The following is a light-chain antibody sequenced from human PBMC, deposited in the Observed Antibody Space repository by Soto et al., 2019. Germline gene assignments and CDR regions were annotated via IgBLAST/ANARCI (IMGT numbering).Light chain of an antibody. CDR2: GAS. Sequence: DIQMTQSPSSLSASLGDRVTITCRASQGIKNDLAWYQQKPGKAPKRLIYGASNLQSGVPSRFSGTGSGTEFTFSITSLQPEDFGTYYCQQCYMGWTFGQGTKVDFK. CDR1: QGIKND. J-gene: IGKJ1*01. CDR3: QQCYMGWT. V-gene: IGKV1-17*01.